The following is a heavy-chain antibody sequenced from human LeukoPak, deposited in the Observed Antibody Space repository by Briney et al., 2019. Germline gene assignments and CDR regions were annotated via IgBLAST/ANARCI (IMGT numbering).Heavy chain of an antibody. Sequence: GGSLRLSCEASGFSLSISGMNWVRQAPGKGLEWVSYISSSSDLMSYVDSVKGRFTVSRDNAKNSLFLQMNSLRDEDTAVYYCARVLRGLYNLGDWGQGTLVTVSS. V-gene: IGHV3-48*02. CDR1: GFSLSISG. CDR3: ARVLRGLYNLGD. CDR2: ISSSSDLM. D-gene: IGHD3-10*01. J-gene: IGHJ4*02.